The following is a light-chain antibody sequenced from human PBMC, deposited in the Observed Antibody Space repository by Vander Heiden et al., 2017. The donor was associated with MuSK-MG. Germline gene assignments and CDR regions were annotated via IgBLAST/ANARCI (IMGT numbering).Light chain of an antibody. J-gene: IGLJ1*01. CDR3: SSYTSSSNLDV. Sequence: QSALTQPASVSGSPGPSITISCTGTSSDVGGYNYISWYHQHPGKAPKLMIYDVSNRPSGVANCFSGSKSGNTASLTISGLQAEDEADYYCSSYTSSSNLDVFGTGTKVTVL. V-gene: IGLV2-14*01. CDR2: DVS. CDR1: SSDVGGYNY.